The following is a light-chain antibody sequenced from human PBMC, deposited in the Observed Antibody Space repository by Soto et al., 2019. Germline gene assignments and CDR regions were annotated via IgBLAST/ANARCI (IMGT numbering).Light chain of an antibody. J-gene: IGLJ1*01. CDR3: TSYTNSSTRV. CDR2: EVS. Sequence: SALTQPASVSGSPGQSITISCTGTSSDVGGYNYVSWCQQHPGKAPKLMIYEVSNRPSGISNRFSGSKSGNTPSLTISGLQTEDEADYYCTSYTNSSTRVFATGTKVTVL. CDR1: SSDVGGYNY. V-gene: IGLV2-14*01.